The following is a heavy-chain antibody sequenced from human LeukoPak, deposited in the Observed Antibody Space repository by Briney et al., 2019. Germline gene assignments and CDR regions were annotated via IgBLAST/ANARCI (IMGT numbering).Heavy chain of an antibody. CDR1: GGSISDSSYY. CDR3: ARQKAVPRSAGAFGV. Sequence: SETLSLTCTVSGGSISDSSYYWGWIRQPPGKGLEWIGTVYYSGATYYNPSLKSRVTISVDTSKNQFSLKLSSVTAADTAIFYCARQKAVPRSAGAFGVWGQGTMVTVSS. CDR2: VYYSGAT. J-gene: IGHJ3*01. D-gene: IGHD4-17*01. V-gene: IGHV4-39*01.